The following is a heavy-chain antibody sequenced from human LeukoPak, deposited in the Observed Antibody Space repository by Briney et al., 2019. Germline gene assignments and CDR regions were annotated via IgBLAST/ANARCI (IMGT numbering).Heavy chain of an antibody. CDR2: ISATSGNT. CDR1: GFTFSSYA. D-gene: IGHD3-10*01. Sequence: GGSLRLSCEVSGFTFSSYAMNWVRQAPGKGLEWVSSISATSGNTYYADSVKGRFTISRDNSKNTLYLQMNSLRADDTAVYYRAKGTMVRGFDYWGQGTLVTVSS. CDR3: AKGTMVRGFDY. J-gene: IGHJ4*02. V-gene: IGHV3-23*01.